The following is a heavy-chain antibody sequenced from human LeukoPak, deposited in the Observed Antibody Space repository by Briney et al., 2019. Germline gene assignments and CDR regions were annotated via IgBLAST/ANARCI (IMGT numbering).Heavy chain of an antibody. Sequence: ASVKVSCKASGGTFTNYAINWVRQAPGQGLEWMGRIIPILDVTNYAQKFQGRVTITADQSTSTAYMELSSLRSDDTAVYYCARGGGYNAPSFDYWGQGTLVTVSS. CDR2: IIPILDVT. CDR3: ARGGGYNAPSFDY. V-gene: IGHV1-69*04. D-gene: IGHD5-24*01. CDR1: GGTFTNYA. J-gene: IGHJ4*02.